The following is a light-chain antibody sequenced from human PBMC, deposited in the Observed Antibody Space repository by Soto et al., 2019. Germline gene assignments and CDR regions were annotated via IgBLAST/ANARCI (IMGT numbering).Light chain of an antibody. J-gene: IGKJ5*01. Sequence: VLTQSPGTLSLSPGERATLSCRAIQSVSSRLAWYQHKSGQAPRLLISGASSRATGIPDRFSGSGSGTDFTLTISRLEPEDFALYYCQHYYGTSPITFGQGTRLEIK. CDR1: QSVSSR. V-gene: IGKV3-20*01. CDR2: GAS. CDR3: QHYYGTSPIT.